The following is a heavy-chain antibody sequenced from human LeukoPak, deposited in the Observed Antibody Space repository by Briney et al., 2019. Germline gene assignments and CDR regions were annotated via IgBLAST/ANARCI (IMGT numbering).Heavy chain of an antibody. V-gene: IGHV3-23*01. Sequence: PGGSLRLSCAASGFTFSSYAMSWVRQAPGKGLEWVSAISGSGGSTYYADSVKGRFTISRDNSKNTLYLQMNSLRAEDTAVYYCAKDLDGSGSYYEIDYWGQGTLVTVSS. D-gene: IGHD3-10*01. CDR2: ISGSGGST. J-gene: IGHJ4*02. CDR3: AKDLDGSGSYYEIDY. CDR1: GFTFSSYA.